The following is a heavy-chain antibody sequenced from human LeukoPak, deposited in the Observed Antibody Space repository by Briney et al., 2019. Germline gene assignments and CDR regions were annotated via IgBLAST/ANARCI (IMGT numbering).Heavy chain of an antibody. CDR3: ARSRDWGSYRYTHDY. CDR2: IYYSGST. V-gene: IGHV4-59*01. Sequence: PSETLSLTCTVSGGSISSYYWSWIRQPPGKGLEWIGYIYYSGSTNYNPSLKSRVTISVDTSKNQFSLKLSSVTAADTAVYYCARSRDWGSYRYTHDYWGQGTLVTVSS. CDR1: GGSISSYY. J-gene: IGHJ4*02. D-gene: IGHD3-16*02.